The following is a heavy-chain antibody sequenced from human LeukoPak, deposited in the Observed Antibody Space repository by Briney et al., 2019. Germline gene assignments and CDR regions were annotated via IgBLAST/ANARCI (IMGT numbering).Heavy chain of an antibody. CDR1: GFTFSDNY. CDR3: ARDAPQVTAPGVLAS. CDR2: MYSGGDT. V-gene: IGHV3-53*01. J-gene: IGHJ5*02. D-gene: IGHD6-13*01. Sequence: PGGSLRLSCAASGFTFSDNYMSWVRQAPGKGLEWVSVMYSGGDTYYANSVKGRFTFSRDISKNTLSLQMNGVRNEDTAMYYCARDAPQVTAPGVLASWGQGTLVTVSS.